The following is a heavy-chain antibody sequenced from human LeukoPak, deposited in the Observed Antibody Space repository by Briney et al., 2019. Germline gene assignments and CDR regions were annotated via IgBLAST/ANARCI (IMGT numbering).Heavy chain of an antibody. V-gene: IGHV3-11*01. CDR2: ISSSGSTI. D-gene: IGHD5-12*01. CDR1: GFTFSDYY. J-gene: IGHJ6*02. CDR3: ARVYSGYDPYSGMDV. Sequence: PGGSLRLSCAASGFTFSDYYMSWIRQAPGKGLEWFSYISSSGSTIYYADSVKGRFTISRDNANNSLYLQMTSLRAEDTAVYYCARVYSGYDPYSGMDVWGQGTTVTASS.